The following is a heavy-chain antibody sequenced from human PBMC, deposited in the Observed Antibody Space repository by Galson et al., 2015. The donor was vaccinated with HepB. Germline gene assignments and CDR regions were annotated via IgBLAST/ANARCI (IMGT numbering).Heavy chain of an antibody. D-gene: IGHD4-23*01. CDR2: IYYIGSI. CDR1: GGSISSYY. Sequence: ETLSLTCTVSGGSISSYYWSWIRQPPGKGLEWIGFIYYIGSINYNPSLKSRVTISIDTSQNQFSLKLSSMTAADTAVYYCARHRSVVGGFDLWGRGTLVTVSS. CDR3: ARHRSVVGGFDL. V-gene: IGHV4-59*08. J-gene: IGHJ2*01.